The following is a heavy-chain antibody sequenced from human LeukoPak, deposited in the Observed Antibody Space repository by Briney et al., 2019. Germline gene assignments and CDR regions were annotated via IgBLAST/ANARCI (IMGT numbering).Heavy chain of an antibody. J-gene: IGHJ5*02. CDR1: GYTFTNYW. Sequence: GESLKISCKASGYTFTNYWTNWVRQMPGTGLEWMGRVDPSDSYIDYSPSLRGRITISVDESINTAYLQWSSLEASDTAMYYCARPPTNYYGLGPFDPWGQGTRVTVSS. D-gene: IGHD3-10*01. V-gene: IGHV5-10-1*01. CDR3: ARPPTNYYGLGPFDP. CDR2: VDPSDSYI.